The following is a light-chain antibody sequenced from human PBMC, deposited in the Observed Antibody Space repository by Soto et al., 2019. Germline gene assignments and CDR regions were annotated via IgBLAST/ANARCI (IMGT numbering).Light chain of an antibody. CDR2: EVS. J-gene: IGLJ2*01. CDR1: SGDVGSYNY. CDR3: RSYTGSITLL. Sequence: QSVLTQPASVSGSPGQSITISCTGTSGDVGSYNYVSWYQQYSGKAPKLLIYEVSNRPSGVSNRFSGSKSGNTASLTISGLQGEDEADYYCRSYTGSITLLFGGGTKLTVL. V-gene: IGLV2-14*01.